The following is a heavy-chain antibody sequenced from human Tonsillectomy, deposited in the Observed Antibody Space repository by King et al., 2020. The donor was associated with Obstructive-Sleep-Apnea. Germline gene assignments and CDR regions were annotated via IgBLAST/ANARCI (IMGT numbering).Heavy chain of an antibody. CDR3: ARAGSGTYPPAWWFDP. CDR2: MNPNSGNT. D-gene: IGHD3-10*01. J-gene: IGHJ5*02. CDR1: GYTFSSYD. V-gene: IGHV1-8*01. Sequence: QLVQSGAEVKKPGASVKVSCKASGYTFSSYDINWVRQATGQGLEWMGWMNPNSGNTGYAQKFQGRVTMTRNNSISTAYMELSSLRSEDTAVYYGARAGSGTYPPAWWFDPWGQGTRVTVSS.